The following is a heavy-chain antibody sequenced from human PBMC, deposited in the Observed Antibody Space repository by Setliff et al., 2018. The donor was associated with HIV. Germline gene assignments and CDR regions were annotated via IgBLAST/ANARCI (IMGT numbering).Heavy chain of an antibody. Sequence: LRLSCAASGFTFSNYGMHWVRQAPGKGLEWVAFIRYDGSNKYYADSVKGRFTISRDNSKNTLYLQMNSLRAEDTAVYFCARGGVATAYMDVWGKGTTVTVSS. J-gene: IGHJ6*03. V-gene: IGHV3-30*02. D-gene: IGHD5-12*01. CDR2: IRYDGSNK. CDR3: ARGGVATAYMDV. CDR1: GFTFSNYG.